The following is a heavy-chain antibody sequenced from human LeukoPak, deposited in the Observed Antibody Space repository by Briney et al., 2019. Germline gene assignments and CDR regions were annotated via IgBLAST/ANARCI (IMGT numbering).Heavy chain of an antibody. J-gene: IGHJ4*02. CDR3: ARDGFYSSSSPFDY. CDR1: GFTFSSYW. D-gene: IGHD6-6*01. V-gene: IGHV3-7*01. Sequence: GGSLRLSCAASGFTFSSYWMSWVRQAPGKGLEWVANIKQDGSEKYYVDSVKGRFTISRDSAKNSLYLQMNSLRAEDTAVYYCARDGFYSSSSPFDYWGQGTLVTVSS. CDR2: IKQDGSEK.